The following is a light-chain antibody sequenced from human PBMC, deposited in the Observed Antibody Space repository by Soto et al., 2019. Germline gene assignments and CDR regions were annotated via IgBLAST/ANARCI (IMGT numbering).Light chain of an antibody. Sequence: EIVMTQSPVTLSVSPGERAALSCRASQSVSSNFAWYQQRPGQAPRLLIYGASTRATGIPARFSGSGSGTEFTLTISSLQSEDFAVYYCQHYNNWPYTFGQGTKLEIK. V-gene: IGKV3-15*01. J-gene: IGKJ2*01. CDR2: GAS. CDR1: QSVSSN. CDR3: QHYNNWPYT.